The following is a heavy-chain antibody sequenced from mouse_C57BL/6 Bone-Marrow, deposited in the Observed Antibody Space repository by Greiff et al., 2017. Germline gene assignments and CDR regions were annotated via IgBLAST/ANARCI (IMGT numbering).Heavy chain of an antibody. V-gene: IGHV1-69*01. CDR3: ARGPITTVVATGFDD. CDR2: FDPAGSYT. J-gene: IGHJ2*01. CDR1: GYTFTSYW. D-gene: IGHD1-1*01. Sequence: VQLQQPGAELVIPGASVKLSCKASGYTFTSYWMHWVKQRPGQGLEWIGGFDPAGSYTKYNQKFKGKSTLTVDKSSSTAYMQLSSLTSEDSAVYDSARGPITTVVATGFDDWGKGTTLTVSS.